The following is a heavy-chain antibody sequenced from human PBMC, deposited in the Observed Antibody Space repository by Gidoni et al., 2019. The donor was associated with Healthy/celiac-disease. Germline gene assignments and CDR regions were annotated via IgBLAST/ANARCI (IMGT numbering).Heavy chain of an antibody. CDR3: ARTDSGYDLYYYYGMDV. J-gene: IGHJ6*02. V-gene: IGHV4-4*02. Sequence: QVQLQESGPGLVKPSGTLSLTCAVSGGSISSSNWWSWVRQPPGKGLEWIGEIYHSGSTNYNPSLKSRVTISVDKSKNQFSLKLSSVTAADTAVYYCARTDSGYDLYYYYGMDVWGQGTTVTVSS. CDR1: GGSISSSNW. CDR2: IYHSGST. D-gene: IGHD5-12*01.